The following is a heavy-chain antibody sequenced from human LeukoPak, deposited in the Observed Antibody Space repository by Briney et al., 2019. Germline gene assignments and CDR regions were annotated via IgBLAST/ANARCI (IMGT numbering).Heavy chain of an antibody. CDR2: ISGSGNTR. V-gene: IGHV3-48*01. Sequence: PGGSLRLSCAASGFTFSTYSMNWVRQAPGKGLELVSYISGSGNTRYYADSVKGRFTISRDNAKNPLYLQMNSLRAGDTAVYYCARDDKWSFDYWGQGTLVTVSS. CDR1: GFTFSTYS. J-gene: IGHJ4*02. CDR3: ARDDKWSFDY. D-gene: IGHD1-26*01.